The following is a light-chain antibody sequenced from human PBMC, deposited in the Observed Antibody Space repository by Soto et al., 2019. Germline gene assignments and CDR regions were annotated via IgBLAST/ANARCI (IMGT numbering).Light chain of an antibody. CDR1: SSDVGGYNY. J-gene: IGLJ2*01. Sequence: QSALTQPASVSGSPGQSITISCIGSSSDVGGYNYVSWYQYHPGRVPKPMIFEVSDRPSGVSSRFSGSKSGNTAYPTISGLQAEDEADYYCSSFSSTSTIVFGGGTKLTVL. CDR3: SSFSSTSTIV. CDR2: EVS. V-gene: IGLV2-14*01.